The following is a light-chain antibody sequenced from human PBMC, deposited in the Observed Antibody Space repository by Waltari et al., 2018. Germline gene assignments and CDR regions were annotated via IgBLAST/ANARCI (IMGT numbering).Light chain of an antibody. Sequence: DIVMTQSPDSLAVSLGERATINCKSSQSVSYSSNNKNHLAWYQQKPGQPPKLLVYWASTRESGVPDRFSGSGSGTDFTLTISSLQAEDVAVYYCQQYYSLPWTFGQGTKVEIK. CDR3: QQYYSLPWT. V-gene: IGKV4-1*01. CDR2: WAS. CDR1: QSVSYSSNNKNH. J-gene: IGKJ1*01.